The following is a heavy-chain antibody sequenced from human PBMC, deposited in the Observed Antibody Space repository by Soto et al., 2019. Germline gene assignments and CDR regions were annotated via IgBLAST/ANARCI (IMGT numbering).Heavy chain of an antibody. CDR3: ARGPPDLRFLEWYPATYSYGMDV. CDR1: GGSFSGNY. CDR2: INHSGST. V-gene: IGHV4-34*01. J-gene: IGHJ6*02. D-gene: IGHD3-3*01. Sequence: QVHLQQWGAGLLRPSETLSLTCAVYGGSFSGNYWSWIRQPPGKGLEWIGEINHSGSTYYNPSHKSRVTISVDTSKNQFSLKLSSVTAADTAVYYCARGPPDLRFLEWYPATYSYGMDVWGQGPTVTVSS.